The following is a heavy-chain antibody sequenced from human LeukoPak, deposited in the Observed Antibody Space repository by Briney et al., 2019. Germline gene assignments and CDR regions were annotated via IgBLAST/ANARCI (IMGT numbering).Heavy chain of an antibody. CDR3: ARGTGVSGSWSA. CDR1: GDSVSSNNAA. Sequence: WRTPSLTRAISGDSVSSNNAAWHWPRHSPSGGLEWRGRTFHGSSWYSEYAESVKGRIAINPKTSKNQFSLQLNSVNPEDTAVYYCARGTGVSGSWSAWGQGILVTVSS. CDR2: TFHGSSWYS. D-gene: IGHD6-13*01. J-gene: IGHJ4*02. V-gene: IGHV6-1*01.